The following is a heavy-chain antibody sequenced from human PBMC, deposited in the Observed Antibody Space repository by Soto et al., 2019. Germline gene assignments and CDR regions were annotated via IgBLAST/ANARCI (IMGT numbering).Heavy chain of an antibody. J-gene: IGHJ5*02. CDR2: ISFDGDDK. D-gene: IGHD3-16*02. CDR3: AKALGGGVIANWFDP. Sequence: QVQLVESGGGVVQPGRSLRLSCAASGFTFSSYGMHWVRQTPDKGLEWVAVISFDGDDKYYADSVKGRFTISRDNSKNTVFLQMTSLRTEDTAVYYCAKALGGGVIANWFDPWGQGALVTVSS. V-gene: IGHV3-30*18. CDR1: GFTFSSYG.